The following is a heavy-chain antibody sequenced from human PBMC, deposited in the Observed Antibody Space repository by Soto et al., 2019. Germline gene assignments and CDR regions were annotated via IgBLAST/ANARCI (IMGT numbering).Heavy chain of an antibody. J-gene: IGHJ4*02. Sequence: QVQLQESGPGLVKPSETLSLTCTVSGGSISSYYWSWIRQPPGKGLEWIGYIYYSGSTNYNPSLKSRVTISVDTSKNQFSLKLSSVTAADTAVYYCARRWGAAVVYWGQGTLVTVSS. D-gene: IGHD1-26*01. CDR1: GGSISSYY. CDR2: IYYSGST. CDR3: ARRWGAAVVY. V-gene: IGHV4-59*08.